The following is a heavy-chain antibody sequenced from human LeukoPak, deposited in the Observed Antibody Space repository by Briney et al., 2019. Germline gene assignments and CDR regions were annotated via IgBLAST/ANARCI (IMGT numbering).Heavy chain of an antibody. Sequence: GGSLRLSCAASGFTFSSYAMHWVRQAPGKGLEWVAVISYDGSNKYYADSVKGRFTISRDNSKNTLYLQMNSLRAEDTAVYYCARDGQWLRFAGGYFDYWGQGTLVTVSS. CDR2: ISYDGSNK. J-gene: IGHJ4*02. V-gene: IGHV3-30*01. CDR1: GFTFSSYA. D-gene: IGHD5-12*01. CDR3: ARDGQWLRFAGGYFDY.